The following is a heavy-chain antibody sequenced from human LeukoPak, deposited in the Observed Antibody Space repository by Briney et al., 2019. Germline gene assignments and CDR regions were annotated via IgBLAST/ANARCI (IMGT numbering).Heavy chain of an antibody. CDR3: ARGRVRPRYCSGGSCYDDY. CDR1: GGSFSGYY. Sequence: SETLSLTCAVYGGSFSGYYWSWIRQPPGKGLEWIGEINHSGSTNYNPSLKSRVTISVDTSKNQFSLKLRSVTAADTAVYYCARGRVRPRYCSGGSCYDDYWGQGTLVTVSS. J-gene: IGHJ4*02. D-gene: IGHD2-15*01. CDR2: INHSGST. V-gene: IGHV4-34*01.